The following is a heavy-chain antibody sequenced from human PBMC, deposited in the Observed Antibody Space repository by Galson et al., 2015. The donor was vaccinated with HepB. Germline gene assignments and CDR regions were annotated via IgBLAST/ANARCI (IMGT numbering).Heavy chain of an antibody. Sequence: SLRLSCAASGFGFKDYAMHWVRQAPGKGLEWVATISYDGSRHLSTDAVKGRFTISRDNSNNTLHLQLDSLRTEDTAVYYCVRDSWGKYYDTNGRLYWGRGTLVTVSS. CDR1: GFGFKDYA. CDR2: ISYDGSRH. D-gene: IGHD2-8*01. J-gene: IGHJ4*02. CDR3: VRDSWGKYYDTNGRLY. V-gene: IGHV3-30-3*01.